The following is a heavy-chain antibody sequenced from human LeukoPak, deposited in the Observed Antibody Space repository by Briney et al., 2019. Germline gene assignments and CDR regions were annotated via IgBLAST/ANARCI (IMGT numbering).Heavy chain of an antibody. D-gene: IGHD3-16*01. CDR3: ARLHASRAEEFDP. V-gene: IGHV4-59*03. CDR1: GGSISGYY. J-gene: IGHJ5*02. Sequence: PSETLSLTCTVSGGSISGYYWSWLRQPPGKGLEWIGYIYSSGSASYNPSLISRVTILVDTSKNQFSLTLTSVTAADPAVYYCARLHASRAEEFDPWGQGTLVTVSS. CDR2: IYSSGSA.